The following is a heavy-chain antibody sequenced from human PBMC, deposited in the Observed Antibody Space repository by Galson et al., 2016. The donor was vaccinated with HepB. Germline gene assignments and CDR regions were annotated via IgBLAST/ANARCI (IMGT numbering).Heavy chain of an antibody. CDR3: ARLIAVVPTAPDYFDY. CDR1: GFTFSSYW. Sequence: SLRLSCAASGFTFSSYWMTWVRQAPGQGLEWVANIKEDGSENYYADSVKGRFTISRENAKNSLYLQMNSLRVEDTATYYCARLIAVVPTAPDYFDYWGQGTLVTVSS. CDR2: IKEDGSEN. D-gene: IGHD2-2*01. J-gene: IGHJ4*02. V-gene: IGHV3-7*03.